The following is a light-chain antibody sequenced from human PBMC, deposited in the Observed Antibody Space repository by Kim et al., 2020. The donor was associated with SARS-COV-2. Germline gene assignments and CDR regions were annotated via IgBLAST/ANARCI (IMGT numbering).Light chain of an antibody. J-gene: IGKJ2*01. CDR3: QQYDSYSYT. CDR2: KAS. Sequence: DIQMTQSPSTLSASVGDRVTITCRASQSISSWLAWYQQKPGKAPKLLIYKASSLESGVPSRFSGSGSGTEFTLTISSLHPDDFAPYYCQQYDSYSYTFGQGTKLEI. CDR1: QSISSW. V-gene: IGKV1-5*03.